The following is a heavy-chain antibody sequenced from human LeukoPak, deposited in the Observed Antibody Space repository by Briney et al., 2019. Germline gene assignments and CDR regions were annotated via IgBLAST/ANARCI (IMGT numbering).Heavy chain of an antibody. CDR3: ARVGEQHLDYYFDN. Sequence: GASVKVSCKASGGTFSSYAISWVRQAPGQGLEWMGRIIPIFGIANYAQKFQGRVTITADKSTSTACMELSSLRSEDTAVYYCARVGEQHLDYYFDNWGQGTLVTVSS. D-gene: IGHD6-13*01. CDR2: IIPIFGIA. CDR1: GGTFSSYA. V-gene: IGHV1-69*04. J-gene: IGHJ4*02.